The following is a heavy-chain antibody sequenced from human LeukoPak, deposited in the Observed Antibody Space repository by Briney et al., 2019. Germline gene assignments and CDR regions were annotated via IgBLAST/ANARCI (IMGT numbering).Heavy chain of an antibody. CDR3: LRTNTPYDYVWGSYRYTGYFDY. CDR2: INTNTGNP. Sequence: ASVKVSCKASGGTFSSYAISWVRQAPGQGLEWMGWINTNTGNPTYAQGFTGRFVFSLDTSVSTAYLQISSLKAEDTAVYYCLRTNTPYDYVWGSYRYTGYFDYWGQGTLVTVSS. J-gene: IGHJ4*02. D-gene: IGHD3-16*02. CDR1: GGTFSSYA. V-gene: IGHV7-4-1*02.